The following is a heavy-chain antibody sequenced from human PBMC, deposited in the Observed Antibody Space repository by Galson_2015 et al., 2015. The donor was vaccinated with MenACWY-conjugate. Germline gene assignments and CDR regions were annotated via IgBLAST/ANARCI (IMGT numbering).Heavy chain of an antibody. CDR3: ARGHLKFDP. CDR2: IMPDGSET. J-gene: IGHJ5*02. CDR1: GFTFSTYW. V-gene: IGHV3-7*01. Sequence: SLRLSRAASGFTFSTYWMTWVRQAPGTGLEWVTNIMPDGSETYYVDSVKGRFTISRDNAKNSLYLQINSLRVEDTAVYYCARGHLKFDPWGQGTLVTISS.